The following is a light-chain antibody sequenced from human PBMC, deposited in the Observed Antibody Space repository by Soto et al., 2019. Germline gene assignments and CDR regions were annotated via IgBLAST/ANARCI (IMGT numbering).Light chain of an antibody. J-gene: IGKJ4*01. CDR3: QQYDEWPLT. V-gene: IGKV3-15*01. CDR1: QNVKTR. Sequence: EKVMTQSPATLSVSPGERATLSCRASQNVKTRLAWYQQKPGQAPRLLIFDAFTRDTGIPARFSGSASGTDFTLTISSLQPEDSAVYYCQQYDEWPLTFGGGTKVEIK. CDR2: DAF.